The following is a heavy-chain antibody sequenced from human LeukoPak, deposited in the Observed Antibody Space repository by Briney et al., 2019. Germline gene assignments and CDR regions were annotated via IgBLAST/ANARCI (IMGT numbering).Heavy chain of an antibody. V-gene: IGHV3-23*01. J-gene: IGHJ4*01. CDR2: ISGNGGIT. D-gene: IGHD2-2*01. CDR1: GLTFSTYA. CDR3: CTDQALCSIRSPNFES. Sequence: PGGSLRLSCTASGLTFSTYAMRWVRQAPEKGLEWVSTISGNGGITYYAGSVKGRFAISRDNSTNTLYLQRNSLRAEDTALYYCCTDQALCSIRSPNFESWGQGKLVTVSS.